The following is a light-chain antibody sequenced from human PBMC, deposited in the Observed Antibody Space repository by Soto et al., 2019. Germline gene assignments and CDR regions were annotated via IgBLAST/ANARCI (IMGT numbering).Light chain of an antibody. CDR2: DAS. J-gene: IGKJ2*03. Sequence: EIVLTQSPATLPVSPGERATLSCRASQSVNRKLVWYQQRPGQAPRLLIYDASTRATAIPARFSGSGSGSGFTLTITSRQPEDFEVYFCQQYKYWPPVHRFGQGTKLDIK. CDR1: QSVNRK. CDR3: QQYKYWPPVHR. V-gene: IGKV3D-15*01.